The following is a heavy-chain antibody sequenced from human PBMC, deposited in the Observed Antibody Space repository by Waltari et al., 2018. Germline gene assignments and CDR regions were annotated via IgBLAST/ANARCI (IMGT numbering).Heavy chain of an antibody. Sequence: EVWLVESGGDLVQPGGSLRLACEDSGCIFSTYGMHWLGQAPGKGLVWVSRIDNGDGSGTSYADSVKGRFTISRDNAKNTLYLQMNSLRAEDTGVYYCARDHYYSKDVWGTGTTVTVSS. CDR2: IDNGDGSGT. CDR1: GCIFSTYG. V-gene: IGHV3-74*01. J-gene: IGHJ6*04. CDR3: ARDHYYSKDV.